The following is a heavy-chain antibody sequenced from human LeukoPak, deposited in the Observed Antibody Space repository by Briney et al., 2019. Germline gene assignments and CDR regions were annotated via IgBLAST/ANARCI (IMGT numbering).Heavy chain of an antibody. Sequence: GGSLRLSRAASGFTFSDYYMSWIRQAPGRGLEWVSYISSSGSTIYYADSVKGRFTISRDNAKNSLYLQMNSLRAEDTAVYYCARSGIAVSGQVPNYWGQGTLVTVSS. J-gene: IGHJ4*02. CDR3: ARSGIAVSGQVPNY. V-gene: IGHV3-11*01. CDR2: ISSSGSTI. CDR1: GFTFSDYY. D-gene: IGHD6-19*01.